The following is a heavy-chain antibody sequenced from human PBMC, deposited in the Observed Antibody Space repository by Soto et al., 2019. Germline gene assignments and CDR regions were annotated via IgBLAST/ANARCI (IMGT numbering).Heavy chain of an antibody. V-gene: IGHV3-30-3*01. D-gene: IGHD6-13*01. CDR3: ARDFDTSRDDWAYYGMDV. CDR1: GFTFSGYA. CDR2: ISYDGSNK. J-gene: IGHJ6*02. Sequence: PGRSLRFSCSASGFTFSGYAMHGVRPPPGKGLQWVAVISYDGSNKYYADSVKGRFTSSRDNSKNALYLQMNSLRAEDTAVYYCARDFDTSRDDWAYYGMDVWGQGT.